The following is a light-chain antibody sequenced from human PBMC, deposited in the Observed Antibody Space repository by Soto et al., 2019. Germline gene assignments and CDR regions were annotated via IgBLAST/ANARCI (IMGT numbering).Light chain of an antibody. CDR2: GAS. J-gene: IGKJ4*02. CDR1: QSVSIN. Sequence: EIVMTQSPATLSVSPGERATLSCRASQSVSINLAWFQQKPGQAPRLLIYGASTRATGIPARCSGSGSGTEFTRTNSSLLAEDFAVVYCQQCKDWPLTFGGGTKVDIK. V-gene: IGKV3-15*01. CDR3: QQCKDWPLT.